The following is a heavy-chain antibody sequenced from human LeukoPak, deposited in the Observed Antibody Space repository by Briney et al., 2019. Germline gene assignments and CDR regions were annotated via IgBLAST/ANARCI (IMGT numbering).Heavy chain of an antibody. D-gene: IGHD3-9*01. V-gene: IGHV3-23*01. J-gene: IGHJ5*02. CDR2: IDYNGDNT. CDR3: ARIDRWANWFDP. CDR1: GFTFSDYV. Sequence: GSLRLSCAASGFTFSDYVMTWVRQAPGKGLEWVSTIDYNGDNTPYADSVRDRFTISRDNSKSTLFLQMNSLRAEDTAVYYCARIDRWANWFDPWGQGTLVTVSS.